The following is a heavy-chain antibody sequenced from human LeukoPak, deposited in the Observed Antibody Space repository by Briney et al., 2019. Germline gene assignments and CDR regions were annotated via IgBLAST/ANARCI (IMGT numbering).Heavy chain of an antibody. CDR3: AKDLRREREYYFDY. Sequence: PGGSLRLSCAASGFTFSSYGMSWVRQAPGKGLEWVSAISGSGGSTYYTDSVKGRFTISRDNSKNTLYLQMNSLRAEDTAVYYCAKDLRREREYYFDYWGQGTLVTVSS. V-gene: IGHV3-23*01. D-gene: IGHD1-26*01. CDR2: ISGSGGST. J-gene: IGHJ4*02. CDR1: GFTFSSYG.